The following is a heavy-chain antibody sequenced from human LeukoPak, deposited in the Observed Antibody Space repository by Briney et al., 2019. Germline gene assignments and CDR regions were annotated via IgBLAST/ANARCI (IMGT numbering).Heavy chain of an antibody. J-gene: IGHJ3*02. V-gene: IGHV1-46*01. CDR2: INPSGGST. CDR3: ASGVGAVDI. D-gene: IGHD1-26*01. Sequence: ASVKVSSKASGYTFTSYYMRWVRQAPGQGLEWMGIINPSGGSTSYAQKFQGRVTMIRDTSTSTVYMELSSLRSEDPAVYYCASGVGAVDIWGQGTMVTVSS. CDR1: GYTFTSYY.